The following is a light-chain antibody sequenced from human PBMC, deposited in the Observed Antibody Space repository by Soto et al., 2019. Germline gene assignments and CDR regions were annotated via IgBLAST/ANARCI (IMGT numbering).Light chain of an antibody. CDR1: SSDVGGYDL. CDR2: EGN. Sequence: QSALTQPASVSASPGQSITISCTGTSSDVGGYDLVSWYQQRPGKAPKLMIYEGNKRPSGVSNRFSGSKSGNTASLTISGLQAEDDADYYCCSYTTTYTLVFGGGTKVTVL. V-gene: IGLV2-14*02. CDR3: CSYTTTYTLV. J-gene: IGLJ3*02.